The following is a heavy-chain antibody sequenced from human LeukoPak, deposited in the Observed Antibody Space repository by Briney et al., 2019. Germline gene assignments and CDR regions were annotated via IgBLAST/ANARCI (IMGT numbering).Heavy chain of an antibody. CDR2: IGKSQSQI. Sequence: GGSLRLSCAASGFTFSSYGMNWVRQAPGKGLEWVSAIGKSQSQIWYADSVRGRFTVSRDNAKKSLYLEMNSLRVGDTAVYYCARGGTYCDGDCYGTNYWGQGTLVTVSS. V-gene: IGHV3-21*01. D-gene: IGHD2-21*02. J-gene: IGHJ4*02. CDR3: ARGGTYCDGDCYGTNY. CDR1: GFTFSSYG.